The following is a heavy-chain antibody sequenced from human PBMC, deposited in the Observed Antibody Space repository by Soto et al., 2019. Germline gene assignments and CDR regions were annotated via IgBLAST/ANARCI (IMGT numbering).Heavy chain of an antibody. Sequence: GASVKVSCKASGYTFTGYYMHWVRQAPGQGLEWIGIINPSGGSTTYAQSFQGRVTMTRDTSTSTVYMNLSSLRSEDTALYYCARASPRGTYFFSYWCQGTLVTVSS. CDR3: ARASPRGTYFFSY. D-gene: IGHD1-26*01. CDR2: INPSGGST. V-gene: IGHV1-46*01. J-gene: IGHJ4*02. CDR1: GYTFTGYY.